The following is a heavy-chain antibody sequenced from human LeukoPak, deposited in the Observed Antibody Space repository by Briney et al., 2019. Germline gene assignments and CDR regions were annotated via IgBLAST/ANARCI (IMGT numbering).Heavy chain of an antibody. CDR2: IIPIFGTA. CDR3: ARDACFASSTSCYQNAFDI. D-gene: IGHD2-2*01. J-gene: IGHJ3*02. CDR1: GDTFSSYA. V-gene: IGHV1-69*05. Sequence: SVKVSCKASGDTFSSYAISWVRQAPGQGLEWMGGIIPIFGTANYAQKFQGRVTITTDESTSTAYMELSSLRSEDTAEYYCARDACFASSTSCYQNAFDIWGQGTMVTVSS.